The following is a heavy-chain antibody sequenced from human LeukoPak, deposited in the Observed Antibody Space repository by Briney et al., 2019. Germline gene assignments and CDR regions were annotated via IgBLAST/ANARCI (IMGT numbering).Heavy chain of an antibody. V-gene: IGHV3-21*01. CDR1: AFTFSTCS. J-gene: IGHJ4*02. D-gene: IGHD5-18*01. CDR2: ISSSGSYI. Sequence: EGSLRLSCAASAFTFSTCSMNWVRQAPGKGLEWVSSISSSGSYIYYADSVKGRFTISRDNAKNSLHLQMSGLRAEDTAVYYCARGSGVQVWSSLDYWGQGTLVTVSS. CDR3: ARGSGVQVWSSLDY.